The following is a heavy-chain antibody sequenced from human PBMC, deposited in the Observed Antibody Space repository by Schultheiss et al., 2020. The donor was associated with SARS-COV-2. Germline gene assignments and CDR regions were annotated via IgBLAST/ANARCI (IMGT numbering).Heavy chain of an antibody. D-gene: IGHD6-6*01. CDR3: ARVGIAARRMYFDL. CDR1: GGSIRSSSYY. V-gene: IGHV4-39*07. J-gene: IGHJ2*01. Sequence: SETLSLTCTVSGGSIRSSSYYWGWIRQPPGKGLEWIGSIYYIGSTYYNPSLKSRVTISVDTSKNQFSLKLGSVTAADTAVYYCARVGIAARRMYFDLWGRGALVTVSS. CDR2: IYYIGST.